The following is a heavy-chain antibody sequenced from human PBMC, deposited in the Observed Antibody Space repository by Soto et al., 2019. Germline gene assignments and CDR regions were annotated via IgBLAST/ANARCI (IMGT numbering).Heavy chain of an antibody. CDR1: GGSINTYY. J-gene: IGHJ5*02. CDR2: VSASAGT. CDR3: AREAGPHWFAP. Sequence: QVQLQAAGPGLAKPSETLSLTCTVSGGSINTYYWSWIRQPAGKGLEWIGRVSASAGTNYSPSLTDRVTRSIGMSKSQFALELASATAADTAVYYCAREAGPHWFAPWGQGTLVTVSS. V-gene: IGHV4-4*07.